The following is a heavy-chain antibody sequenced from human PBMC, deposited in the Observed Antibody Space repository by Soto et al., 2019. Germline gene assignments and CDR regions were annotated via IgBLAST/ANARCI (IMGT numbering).Heavy chain of an antibody. CDR3: AREWGEYYGSGSSQPGLMDV. J-gene: IGHJ6*03. V-gene: IGHV4-31*03. CDR2: IYYSGST. CDR1: GGSISSGGYY. Sequence: QVQLQESGPGLVKPSQTLSLTCTVSGGSISSGGYYWSWIRQHPGKGLEWIGYIYYSGSTYYNPSLKRRVTISVDTSKNQFSLKLSSVTAADTAVYYCAREWGEYYGSGSSQPGLMDVWGKGTTVTVSS. D-gene: IGHD3-10*01.